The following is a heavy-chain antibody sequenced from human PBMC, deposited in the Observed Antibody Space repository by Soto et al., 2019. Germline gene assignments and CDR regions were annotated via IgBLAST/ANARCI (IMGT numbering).Heavy chain of an antibody. J-gene: IGHJ4*02. CDR2: MSYGGINK. CDR3: AKVRPQYSSAWYFDY. D-gene: IGHD6-19*01. CDR1: GFTFTNYD. Sequence: GGSLRLSCAASGFTFTNYDIHCVRQAPGKGLEWVAVMSYGGINKYYADSVKGRFTISRDESKNTLYLQMSSLRVEDTAVYYCAKVRPQYSSAWYFDYWGQGTLVTVSS. V-gene: IGHV3-30*18.